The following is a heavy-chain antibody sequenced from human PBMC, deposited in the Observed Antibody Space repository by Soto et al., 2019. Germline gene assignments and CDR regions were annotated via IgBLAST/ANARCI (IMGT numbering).Heavy chain of an antibody. Sequence: SETLSLTCTVSGGSISNAAYSWSWIRQPPGKGLEWIGYIYPSGMPFYNPSLRSRVTISIDRSNDQFSLNLKSVTAADTAVYYRARERGGYGLFDSWGQGTLVTVSS. CDR3: ARERGGYGLFDS. V-gene: IGHV4-30-2*01. CDR1: GGSISNAAYS. J-gene: IGHJ4*02. CDR2: IYPSGMP. D-gene: IGHD5-18*01.